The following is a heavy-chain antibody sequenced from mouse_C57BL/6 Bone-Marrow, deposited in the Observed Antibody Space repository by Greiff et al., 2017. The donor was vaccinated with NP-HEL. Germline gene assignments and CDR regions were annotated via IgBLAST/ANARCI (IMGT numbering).Heavy chain of an antibody. Sequence: EVQVVESGGGLVKPGGSLTLSCAASGFTFSDYGMHWVRQAPEQGLEWVAYISTGSSTIYYADTVKGRFTISRDNAKNTLFLQLTSLRAEDTAMYYCARGGCAYWGQGTLVTVSA. V-gene: IGHV5-17*01. CDR1: GFTFSDYG. CDR2: ISTGSSTI. J-gene: IGHJ3*01. CDR3: ARGGCAY.